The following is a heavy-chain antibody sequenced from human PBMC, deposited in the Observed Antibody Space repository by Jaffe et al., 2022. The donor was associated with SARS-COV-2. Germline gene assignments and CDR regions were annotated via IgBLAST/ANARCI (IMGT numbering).Heavy chain of an antibody. CDR1: GFTFGDYP. D-gene: IGHD1-26*01. Sequence: EVQLVESGGGLVQPGRSLRLSCTASGFTFGDYPMSWFRQAPGKGLEWVGFIRSKVYGGTTEYAASVKGRFTISRDDSKSIAYLQMNSLKTEDTAVYYCTRELFIVLWGQGTLVTVSS. CDR2: IRSKVYGGTT. CDR3: TRELFIVL. J-gene: IGHJ4*02. V-gene: IGHV3-49*03.